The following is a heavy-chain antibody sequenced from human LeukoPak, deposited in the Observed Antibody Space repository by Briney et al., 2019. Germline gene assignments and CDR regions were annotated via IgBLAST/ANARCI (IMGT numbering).Heavy chain of an antibody. V-gene: IGHV3-53*01. J-gene: IGHJ6*04. CDR3: ARDWVVRGGYYGMDV. Sequence: GGSLRLSCAASGFTVSSNYMSWVRQAPGKGLEWVSVIYSGGSTYYADSVKGRFTISRDNSKNTLYLQMNSLRAEDTAVYYCARDWVVRGGYYGMDVWGKGTTVTVSS. CDR2: IYSGGST. CDR1: GFTVSSNY. D-gene: IGHD3-10*01.